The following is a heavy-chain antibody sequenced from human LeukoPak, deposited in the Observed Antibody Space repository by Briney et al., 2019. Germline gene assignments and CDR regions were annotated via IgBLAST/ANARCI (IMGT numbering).Heavy chain of an antibody. CDR2: GYYSGST. Sequence: SETLSLTCTVSGGSISSGGYYWSWFRQHPGKGLEWIGYGYYSGSTYYHAALKSRVTISVDRSKNQFSLKLSSVIAADTAVYYCARASRFWSGYLNTGDCYDMNVWGQGTTVTVSS. D-gene: IGHD3-3*01. V-gene: IGHV4-31*03. CDR1: GGSISSGGYY. J-gene: IGHJ6*02. CDR3: ARASRFWSGYLNTGDCYDMNV.